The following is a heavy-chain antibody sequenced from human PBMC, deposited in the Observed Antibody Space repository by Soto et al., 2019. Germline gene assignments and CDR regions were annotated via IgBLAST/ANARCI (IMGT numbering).Heavy chain of an antibody. CDR2: IWLDGSNK. CDR1: GFTFSRYG. CDR3: ARGLWSFDY. J-gene: IGHJ4*02. V-gene: IGHV3-33*01. Sequence: QVQLVESGGGVVQPGRSLRLSCAASGFTFSRYGMHWVRQAPGKGLEGVAVIWLDGSNKYYADSVKGRFTISRDNSKNTMYLQMNSLGAEDKAVYYWARGLWSFDYGGQGNLVTVSS. D-gene: IGHD5-18*01.